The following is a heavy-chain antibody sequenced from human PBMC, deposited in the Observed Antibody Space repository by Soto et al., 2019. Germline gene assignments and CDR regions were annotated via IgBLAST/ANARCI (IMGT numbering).Heavy chain of an antibody. V-gene: IGHV3-23*01. CDR3: AKAGLRLEELSNRGPFDY. D-gene: IGHD3-16*02. J-gene: IGHJ4*02. Sequence: GGSLRLSCAASGFTFNNYAMSWVRQAPGKGLEWVSTISFSGFTTYYADSVKGRFTISRDNSKNTLYPQMNSLRAEDTAVYYCAKAGLRLEELSNRGPFDYWGQGSLVTVSS. CDR2: ISFSGFTT. CDR1: GFTFNNYA.